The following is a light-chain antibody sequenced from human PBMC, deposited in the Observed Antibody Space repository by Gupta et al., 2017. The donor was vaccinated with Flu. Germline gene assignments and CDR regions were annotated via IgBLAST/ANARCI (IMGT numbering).Light chain of an antibody. CDR2: STS. CDR1: ETTHNY. Sequence: DIQMTQSPFSLSASVGDRVTITCRASETTHNYLNWYQQKPGRAPKLLIYSTSTVQSAVPTSFSGSGSGTDFTLTISKLQPEDFASDYCLQGDSLPITFGQGTRMEIK. V-gene: IGKV1-39*01. CDR3: LQGDSLPIT. J-gene: IGKJ5*01.